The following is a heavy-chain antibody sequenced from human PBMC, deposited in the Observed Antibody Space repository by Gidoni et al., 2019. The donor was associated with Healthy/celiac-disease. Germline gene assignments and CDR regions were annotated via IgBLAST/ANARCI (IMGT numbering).Heavy chain of an antibody. CDR1: CVSISSGGYY. V-gene: IGHV4-31*03. CDR3: AREEIAAAGVSFDY. J-gene: IGHJ4*02. D-gene: IGHD6-13*01. CDR2: IYYSGST. Sequence: QVQLQESGSGLVTPSQTLSLTSTVSCVSISSGGYYWSWIRQHPGKGLEWIGYIYYSGSTYYNPSLKSRVTISVDTSKNQFSLKLSSVTAADTAVYYCAREEIAAAGVSFDYWGQGTLVTVSS.